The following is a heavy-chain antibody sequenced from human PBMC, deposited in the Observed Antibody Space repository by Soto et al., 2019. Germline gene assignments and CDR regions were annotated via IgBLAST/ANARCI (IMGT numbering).Heavy chain of an antibody. CDR3: ARDRFASSWSYFEY. CDR2: ISYDGGNK. D-gene: IGHD6-13*01. Sequence: QVQLVESGGGVVQPGRSLRLSCAASGFTFSMHWVRQAPRKGLEWVAVISYDGGNKYYADSVRGRFTISRDNSNNTLYLQMNSLRPEDTALYYCARDRFASSWSYFEYWGQGTLVTVSS. J-gene: IGHJ4*02. V-gene: IGHV3-30-3*01. CDR1: GFTFS.